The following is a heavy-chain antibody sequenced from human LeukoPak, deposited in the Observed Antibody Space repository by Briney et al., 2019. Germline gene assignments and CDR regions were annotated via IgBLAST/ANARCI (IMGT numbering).Heavy chain of an antibody. CDR3: ARLGGSSSGYPYYFDY. CDR2: IYPGDSDT. D-gene: IGHD3-22*01. Sequence: GESLKISCKGSGYSFTSYWIGWVRQMPGKGLEWMGIIYPGDSDTRYSPSFQGQVTISADKSISTAYLQWSSLKASDTAMYYCARLGGSSSGYPYYFDYWGQGTLVTVSS. J-gene: IGHJ4*02. CDR1: GYSFTSYW. V-gene: IGHV5-51*01.